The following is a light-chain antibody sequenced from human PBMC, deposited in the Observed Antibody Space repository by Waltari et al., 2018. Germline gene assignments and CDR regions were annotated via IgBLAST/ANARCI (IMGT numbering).Light chain of an antibody. J-gene: IGLJ2*01. Sequence: SYELTQPPSVSVSPGQTARITCSGDALPKKYAYWYQQKSGQTPVLVIYEDKKRPSGIPERVSGSSSGTVATLTISGAQVEDEADYFCYSTDNNGRGVFGGGTKLTVL. CDR3: YSTDNNGRGV. V-gene: IGLV3-10*01. CDR1: ALPKKY. CDR2: EDK.